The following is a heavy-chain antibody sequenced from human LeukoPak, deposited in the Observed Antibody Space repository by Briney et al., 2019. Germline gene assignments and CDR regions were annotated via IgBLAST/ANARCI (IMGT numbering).Heavy chain of an antibody. D-gene: IGHD2-2*01. J-gene: IGHJ5*02. CDR1: GYTFTGYY. V-gene: IGHV1-2*02. CDR2: INPNSGGT. Sequence: GASVKVSCKASGYTFTGYYMHWVRQAPGQGLEWMGWINPNSGGTNYAQKFQGRVTMTRDTSISTAYMELSRLRSDHTAEYYCAREELERRRDIVVVPAASFFDPWGQGTLVTVSS. CDR3: AREELERRRDIVVVPAASFFDP.